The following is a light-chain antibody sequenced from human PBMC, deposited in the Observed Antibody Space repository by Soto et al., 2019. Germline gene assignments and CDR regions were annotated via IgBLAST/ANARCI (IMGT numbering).Light chain of an antibody. Sequence: IVLTQSPATLSLSPGERATLSCRASQTVRNNVAWYQRRPGQAPRLLIYDASSRATCSTARCSGSGSGTDLRLTSSSLEPEDFAVDDCQQRSNWPLTVGGGTKVEI. J-gene: IGKJ4*01. CDR1: QTVRNN. CDR3: QQRSNWPLT. CDR2: DAS. V-gene: IGKV3-11*01.